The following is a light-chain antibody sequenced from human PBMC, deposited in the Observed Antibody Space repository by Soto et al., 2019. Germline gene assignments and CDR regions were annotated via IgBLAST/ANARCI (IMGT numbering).Light chain of an antibody. J-gene: IGLJ2*01. CDR3: ATWDTSLSVGV. CDR2: DNN. Sequence: QSVLTQPPSVSAAPGQTVTISCSGSSSNIGAYFVSWYQQLPGTAPKLLIFDNNKRPSGIPDRFSGSKSGTSATLGITGLQTGDEADYYCATWDTSLSVGVFGGGTKLTVL. V-gene: IGLV1-51*01. CDR1: SSNIGAYF.